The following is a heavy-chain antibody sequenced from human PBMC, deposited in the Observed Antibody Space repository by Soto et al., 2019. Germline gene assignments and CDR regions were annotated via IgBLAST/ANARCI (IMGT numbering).Heavy chain of an antibody. D-gene: IGHD6-6*01. CDR2: IWYDGNNK. CDR1: GFTFTNYG. J-gene: IGHJ6*02. Sequence: QVQLVESGGGVVQPGRSLRLSCAASGFTFTNYGMHWVRQAPAKGLEWVALIWYDGNNKYYADSVKSRFTISRDNFKNTLYLQMNSLRGEDTAVYYCAKDRSTSSRYYYYGIDIWGQGTTVTVSS. CDR3: AKDRSTSSRYYYYGIDI. V-gene: IGHV3-33*06.